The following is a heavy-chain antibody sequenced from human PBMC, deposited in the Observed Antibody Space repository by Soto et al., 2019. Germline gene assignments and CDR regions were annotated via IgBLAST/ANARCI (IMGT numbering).Heavy chain of an antibody. J-gene: IGHJ6*02. V-gene: IGHV3-49*04. CDR1: GFTFGDYA. Sequence: GGSLRLSCTACGFTFGDYAMSWVRQAPGKGLEWVGFIRSKAYGGTTEYAASVKGRFTISRDDSKSIAYLQMNSLKTEDTAVYYCTRGDFWSGYFAEQYYYAMDVWGQGTTVTVSS. CDR3: TRGDFWSGYFAEQYYYAMDV. CDR2: IRSKAYGGTT. D-gene: IGHD3-3*01.